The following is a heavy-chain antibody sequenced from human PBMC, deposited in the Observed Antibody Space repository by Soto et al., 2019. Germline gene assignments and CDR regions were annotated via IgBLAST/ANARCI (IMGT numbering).Heavy chain of an antibody. D-gene: IGHD4-4*01. J-gene: IGHJ4*02. V-gene: IGHV3-30-3*01. CDR1: GFTFSSYA. CDR3: ARWDERDYSNDY. CDR2: ISYDGSKK. Sequence: QVQLVESGGGVVQPGRSLRLSCAASGFTFSSYAMHWVRQAPGKGLEWVAVISYDGSKKYYADSVKGRFTISRDNSKNTRYLQMNSLRAEDTAVYYCARWDERDYSNDYWGQGTLVTVSS.